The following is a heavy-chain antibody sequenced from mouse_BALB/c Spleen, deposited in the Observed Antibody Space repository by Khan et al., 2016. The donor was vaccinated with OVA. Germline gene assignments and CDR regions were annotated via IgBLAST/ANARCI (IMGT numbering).Heavy chain of an antibody. D-gene: IGHD1-1*01. CDR3: NAWGYYGSSYGY. CDR2: IDPENGDT. CDR1: GFNIKDYY. V-gene: IGHV14-4*02. J-gene: IGHJ2*01. Sequence: VQLKESGAELVRSGASVKLSCTASGFNIKDYYMHWVKQRPEQGLEWIGWIDPENGDTEYAPKFQGKATMTADTSSNTAYLQLSSLTSEDNAGEYWNAWGYYGSSYGYWGQGTTLTVSS.